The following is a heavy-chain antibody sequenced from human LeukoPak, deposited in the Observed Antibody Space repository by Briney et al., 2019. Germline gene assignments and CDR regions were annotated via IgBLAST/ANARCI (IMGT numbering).Heavy chain of an antibody. V-gene: IGHV4-30-2*01. CDR2: IYQSGST. J-gene: IGHJ3*02. CDR3: ARDSYYDNSGEGAFDI. D-gene: IGHD3-22*01. Sequence: SETLSLTCGVSGGSVSTIGYSWSWVRQPPGKGLEWIGYIYQSGSTSYNPSLQSRVTISIDKSKNQFSLKLSSVTAADTAVYYCARDSYYDNSGEGAFDIWGQGTLVTVSS. CDR1: GGSVSTIGYS.